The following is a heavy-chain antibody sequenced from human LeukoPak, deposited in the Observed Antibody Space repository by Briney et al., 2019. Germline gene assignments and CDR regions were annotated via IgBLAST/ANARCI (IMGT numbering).Heavy chain of an antibody. Sequence: GGSLRLSCAASTFTFSSYEMNWVRQAPGKGLEWVSYISSSGSTIYYADSVKGRFTISRDNAKNPLYLQMNSLRAEDTAVYYCAKVGWGSSVGYFDYWGQGTLVTVSS. CDR3: AKVGWGSSVGYFDY. D-gene: IGHD3-16*01. V-gene: IGHV3-48*03. CDR1: TFTFSSYE. J-gene: IGHJ4*02. CDR2: ISSSGSTI.